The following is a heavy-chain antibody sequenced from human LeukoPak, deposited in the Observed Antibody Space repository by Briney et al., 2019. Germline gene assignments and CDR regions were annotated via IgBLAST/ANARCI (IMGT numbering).Heavy chain of an antibody. Sequence: SETLSLTCTVSDDSISSGAYSWVWIRQPPGKGLEFIGTVYYGGKTHYNPSLKSRVTMSVDTPKNHFSLNLTSVNAADTAGYYCARLRAARYFFDYWGQGARVTVSS. CDR1: DDSISSGAYS. V-gene: IGHV4-39*02. CDR3: ARLRAARYFFDY. D-gene: IGHD6-6*01. CDR2: VYYGGKT. J-gene: IGHJ4*02.